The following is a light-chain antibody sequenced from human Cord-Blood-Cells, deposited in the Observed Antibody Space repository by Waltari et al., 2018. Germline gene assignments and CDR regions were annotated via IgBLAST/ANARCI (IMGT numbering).Light chain of an antibody. V-gene: IGKV3-11*01. CDR1: QSVSSY. Sequence: IVLTQSPATLSLSPGDRATLSCRASQSVSSYLAWYQQKPGQAPRLLIYDASNTATGIPARFSGSGSGTDFTLTISSLEPEDFAVYYCQQRSNWLTFGGGIKVEI. J-gene: IGKJ4*01. CDR2: DAS. CDR3: QQRSNWLT.